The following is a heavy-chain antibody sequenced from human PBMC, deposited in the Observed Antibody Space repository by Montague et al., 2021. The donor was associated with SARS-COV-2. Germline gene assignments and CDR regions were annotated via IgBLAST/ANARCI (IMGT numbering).Heavy chain of an antibody. Sequence: SETLSLTCAVYGGSFNDYYWSWIRQAPGKGLEWIGEINHSGSAKYNPSPKSRVTISVDTSKNQFSLKLNSVTAADTAVYYCARHRRSRYGNFDYWGQGTRVTVSS. J-gene: IGHJ4*02. V-gene: IGHV4-34*01. CDR3: ARHRRSRYGNFDY. CDR2: INHSGSA. CDR1: GGSFNDYY. D-gene: IGHD1-1*01.